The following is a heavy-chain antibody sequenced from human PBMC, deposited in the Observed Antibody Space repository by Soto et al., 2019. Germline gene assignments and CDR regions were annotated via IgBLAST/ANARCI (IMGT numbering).Heavy chain of an antibody. Sequence: PGGSLRLSCAASGITFSSYSMNWVRQAPGKGLEWVSYISSSSSTIYYADSVKGRFTISRDNAKNSLYLQMNSLRAEDTAVYYCARGHYDSSGYYWVFDYWGQGTLVTVSS. CDR3: ARGHYDSSGYYWVFDY. CDR2: ISSSSSTI. V-gene: IGHV3-48*01. CDR1: GITFSSYS. J-gene: IGHJ4*02. D-gene: IGHD3-22*01.